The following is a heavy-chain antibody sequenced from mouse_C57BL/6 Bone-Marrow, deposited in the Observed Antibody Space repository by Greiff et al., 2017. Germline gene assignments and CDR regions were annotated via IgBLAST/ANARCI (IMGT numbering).Heavy chain of an antibody. CDR3: ARWGFAD. J-gene: IGHJ3*01. V-gene: IGHV1-52*01. CDR2: IDPSDSDT. CDR1: GYTFTSYW. Sequence: QVQLQQPGAELVKPGASVKVSCKASGYTFTSYWMHWVKQRPGQGLEWIGNIDPSDSDTHYNQKFKDKATLTVDKSSSTAYMQLSSLTSEDSAVYYCARWGFADWGQGTLVTVSA.